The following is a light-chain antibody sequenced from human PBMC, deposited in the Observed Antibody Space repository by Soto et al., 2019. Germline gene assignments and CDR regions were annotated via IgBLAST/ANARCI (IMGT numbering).Light chain of an antibody. J-gene: IGLJ2*01. CDR1: SSDVGDYND. CDR2: DVS. Sequence: QSVLTQPASVSGSPGQSITISCTGTSSDVGDYNDVSWYQQHSGKAPKLMIYDVSNLPSGVSNRFSGSKSGNTASLTVSGLQAEDEADYYCTSYTSSSTLVFGGGTKLTV. V-gene: IGLV2-14*01. CDR3: TSYTSSSTLV.